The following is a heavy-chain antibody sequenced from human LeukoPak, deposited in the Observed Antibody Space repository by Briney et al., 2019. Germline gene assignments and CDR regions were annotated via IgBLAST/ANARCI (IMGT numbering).Heavy chain of an antibody. V-gene: IGHV5-51*01. CDR2: VFPGDSDT. D-gene: IGHD3-22*01. CDR3: VRLGGSIGHYIFDY. CDR1: GYTFTMYW. J-gene: IGHJ4*02. Sequence: GESLKISCKGSGYTFTMYWIGWVRQMPGKGLEWMGIVFPGDSDTKYSPSFQGQVTMSADRSISTAYLQWSSLKASDTAVYYCVRLGGSIGHYIFDYWGQGTPVTVSS.